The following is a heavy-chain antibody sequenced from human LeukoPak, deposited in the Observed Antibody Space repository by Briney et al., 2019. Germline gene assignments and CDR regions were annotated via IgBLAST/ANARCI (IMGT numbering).Heavy chain of an antibody. CDR1: GGSISSGGYY. V-gene: IGHV4-31*03. CDR2: IYYSGST. CDR3: ARGVTTPEDYCYGMDV. D-gene: IGHD4-17*01. J-gene: IGHJ6*02. Sequence: SETLSLTCTVSGGSISSGGYYWSWIRQHPGKGLEWIGYIYYSGSTYYNPSLKSRVTISVDTSKNQFPLKLSSVTAADTAVYYCARGVTTPEDYCYGMDVWGQGTTVTVSS.